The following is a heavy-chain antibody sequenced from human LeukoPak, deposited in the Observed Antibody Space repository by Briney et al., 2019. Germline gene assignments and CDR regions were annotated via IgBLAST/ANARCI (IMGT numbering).Heavy chain of an antibody. CDR1: GYTFTSYD. Sequence: ASVKVSCKASGYTFTSYDINWVRHATGQGLEWMGWMNPNSGNTGYAQKFQGRVTMTRNTSISTAYMELSSLRSEDTAVYYCARGYCDSSGYSPFDYWGQGTLVTVSS. D-gene: IGHD3-22*01. CDR2: MNPNSGNT. CDR3: ARGYCDSSGYSPFDY. V-gene: IGHV1-8*01. J-gene: IGHJ4*02.